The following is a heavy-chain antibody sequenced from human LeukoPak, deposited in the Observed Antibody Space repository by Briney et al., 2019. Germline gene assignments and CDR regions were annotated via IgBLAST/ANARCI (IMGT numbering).Heavy chain of an antibody. CDR1: GFTFSNSI. Sequence: PGGSLRLSYVGSGFTFSNSILSWVRQAPGKGLEWLSTFSGNDGYTYYADSVRGRFTISRDNSKNTVYLQMNSLRAEDTADYYCAKDGRYCSSNTCYQYFDSWGQGALVTVSS. CDR3: AKDGRYCSSNTCYQYFDS. V-gene: IGHV3-23*01. D-gene: IGHD2-2*01. CDR2: FSGNDGYT. J-gene: IGHJ4*02.